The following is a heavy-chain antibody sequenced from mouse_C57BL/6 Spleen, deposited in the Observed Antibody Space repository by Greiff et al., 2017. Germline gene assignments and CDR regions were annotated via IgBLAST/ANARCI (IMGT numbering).Heavy chain of an antibody. D-gene: IGHD1-1*01. CDR1: GYAFTNYL. V-gene: IGHV1-54*01. J-gene: IGHJ2*01. Sequence: QVQLQQSGAELVRPGTSVKVSCKASGYAFTNYLIEWVKQRPGQGVEGIGVINPGSGGTQYNEKCKGKATLTADKSSSTAYMQLISLTSEDSAVYFCARWYYGCGYYFDYWGQGTTLTVSS. CDR3: ARWYYGCGYYFDY. CDR2: INPGSGGT.